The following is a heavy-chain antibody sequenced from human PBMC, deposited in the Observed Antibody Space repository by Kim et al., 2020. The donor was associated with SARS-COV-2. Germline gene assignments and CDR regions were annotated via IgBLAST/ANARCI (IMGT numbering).Heavy chain of an antibody. J-gene: IGHJ3*02. CDR3: ARGATVTHDAFDI. D-gene: IGHD4-17*01. V-gene: IGHV1-69*01. Sequence: YAQKFQGRVTITADESTSTAYMELSSLRSEDTAVYYCARGATVTHDAFDIWGQGTMVTVSS.